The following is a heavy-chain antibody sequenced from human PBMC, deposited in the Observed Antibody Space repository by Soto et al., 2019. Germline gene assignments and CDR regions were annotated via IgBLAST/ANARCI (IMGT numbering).Heavy chain of an antibody. CDR3: AHSLSWRQMTTVTKSYYYYYMDV. CDR2: IYWDDDK. V-gene: IGHV2-5*02. J-gene: IGHJ6*03. Sequence: SGPTLVKPTQTLTLTCTFSGFSLSTSGVGVGWIRQPPGKALEWLALIYWDDDKRYSPSLKSRLTITKDTSKNQVVLTMTNMDPVDTATYYCAHSLSWRQMTTVTKSYYYYYMDVWGKGTTVTVSS. CDR1: GFSLSTSGVG. D-gene: IGHD4-17*01.